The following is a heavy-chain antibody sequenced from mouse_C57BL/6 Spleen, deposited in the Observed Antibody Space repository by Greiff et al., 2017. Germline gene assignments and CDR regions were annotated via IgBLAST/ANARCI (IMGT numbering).Heavy chain of an antibody. V-gene: IGHV1-50*01. Sequence: QVQLQQPGAELVKPGASVKLSCKASGYTFTSYWMQWVKQRPGQGLEWIGEIDPSDSYTNYNQKFKGKATLTVDTSSITAYMQLSSLTSEDAAVYYCARRGTSAMDYWGQGTSVTVSS. CDR2: IDPSDSYT. CDR3: ARRGTSAMDY. J-gene: IGHJ4*01. CDR1: GYTFTSYW. D-gene: IGHD3-3*01.